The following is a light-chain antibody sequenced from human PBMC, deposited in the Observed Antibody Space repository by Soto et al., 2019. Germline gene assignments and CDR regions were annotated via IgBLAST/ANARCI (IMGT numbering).Light chain of an antibody. V-gene: IGLV2-8*01. CDR1: SSDVGGYNY. CDR2: EVS. CDR3: SSYAGSNIV. Sequence: QSALTQPASVSGSPGQSITISCTGTSSDVGGYNYVSWYQQHPGKAPKLMIYEVSKRPSGVPDRFSGSKSGNTASLTVSGLQAEDEADYYCSSYAGSNIVFGGGTQLPVL. J-gene: IGLJ7*01.